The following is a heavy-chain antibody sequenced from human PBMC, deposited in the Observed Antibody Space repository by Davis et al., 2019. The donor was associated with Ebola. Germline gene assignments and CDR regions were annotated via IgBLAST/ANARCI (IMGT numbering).Heavy chain of an antibody. CDR1: GFTFSTYA. V-gene: IGHV3-23*01. D-gene: IGHD3-3*01. J-gene: IGHJ4*02. CDR2: IFGGGGIT. Sequence: GESLKISCAASGFTFSTYAMSWVRQAPGKGLEWVSTIFGGGGITYYADSVKGRFTISRDNSKNTLSLQMNSLRAEDTAVYYCAKSGEYYDFWSGYCPFDYWGQGTLVTVSS. CDR3: AKSGEYYDFWSGYCPFDY.